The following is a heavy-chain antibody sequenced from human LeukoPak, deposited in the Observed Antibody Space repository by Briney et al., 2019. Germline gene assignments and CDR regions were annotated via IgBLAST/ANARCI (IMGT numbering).Heavy chain of an antibody. CDR1: EYTFSVYH. J-gene: IGHJ3*02. V-gene: IGHV1-2*02. D-gene: IGHD6-19*01. Sequence: GASVKVSCKASEYTFSVYHIHWVRQAPGQGLEWMAWINPDSGDTNYAQKFQGRVTMTRDTSISTAYMELSRLRSDDTAVYYCARSGWSLDAFDIWGQGTMVTVSS. CDR3: ARSGWSLDAFDI. CDR2: INPDSGDT.